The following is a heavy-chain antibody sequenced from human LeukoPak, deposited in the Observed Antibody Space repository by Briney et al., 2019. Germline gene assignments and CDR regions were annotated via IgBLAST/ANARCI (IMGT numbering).Heavy chain of an antibody. CDR1: GGSISSGSYY. Sequence: SETLSLTCTVSGGSISSGSYYWSWIRQPPGKGLEWIGRIYTSGSTNYNPSLKSRVTISVDTSKNQFSLKLSSVTAADTAVYYCARTEYSSSPYYYYYMDVWGKGTTVTVSS. CDR3: ARTEYSSSPYYYYYMDV. J-gene: IGHJ6*03. D-gene: IGHD6-6*01. CDR2: IYTSGST. V-gene: IGHV4-61*02.